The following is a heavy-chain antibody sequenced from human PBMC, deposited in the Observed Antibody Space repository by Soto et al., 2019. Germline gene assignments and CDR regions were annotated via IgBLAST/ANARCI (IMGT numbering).Heavy chain of an antibody. D-gene: IGHD1-20*01. CDR1: GFTFSTYG. CDR2: IWYDGSKK. J-gene: IGHJ4*02. V-gene: IGHV3-33*01. Sequence: GGSLRLSCVGSGFTFSTYGRHWVRQAPGKGLEWVAVIWYDGSKKYYADSVKGRFTISRDNSKNTLYLQMNSLRAEDTALYYCATRNNWPYYFDYWGQGILVTVSS. CDR3: ATRNNWPYYFDY.